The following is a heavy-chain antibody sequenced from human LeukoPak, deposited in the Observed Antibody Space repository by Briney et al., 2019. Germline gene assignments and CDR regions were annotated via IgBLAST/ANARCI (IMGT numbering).Heavy chain of an antibody. Sequence: SGTLSLTCAVYGGSFSGYYWSWIRQPPGKGLEWIGEINHSGSTNYNPSLKSRVTISVDTSKNQFSLKLSSVTAADTAVYYCATRGQAYFDYWGQGTLVTVSS. J-gene: IGHJ4*02. CDR3: ATRGQAYFDY. V-gene: IGHV4-34*01. D-gene: IGHD3-10*01. CDR2: INHSGST. CDR1: GGSFSGYY.